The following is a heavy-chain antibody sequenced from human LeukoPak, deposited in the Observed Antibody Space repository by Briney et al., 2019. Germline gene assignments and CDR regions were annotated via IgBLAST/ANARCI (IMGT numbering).Heavy chain of an antibody. J-gene: IGHJ4*02. V-gene: IGHV3-7*01. Sequence: GGSLRLSCAASGFTFTAYTMSWFRQAPGKGLEWVANIHEDGSVRNYVDSVKGRFTISRDNARNSVYLQLNSLRAEDTALYYCARGRGWVDHWGQGTRVTVSS. CDR3: ARGRGWVDH. CDR2: IHEDGSVR. CDR1: GFTFTAYT. D-gene: IGHD3-16*01.